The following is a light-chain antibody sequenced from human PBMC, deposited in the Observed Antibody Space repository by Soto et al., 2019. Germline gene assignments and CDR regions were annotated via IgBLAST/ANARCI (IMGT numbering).Light chain of an antibody. CDR1: QSVSSSY. Sequence: DIFLTQSPATLSLSPGERATLTCRASQSVSSSYLAWYQQKPGQAPRLLIYGASSRATGIPDRFSGSGSGTDFTLTISRLEPEDFAVYYCQQYGSSPLTFGGGTKVDIK. CDR3: QQYGSSPLT. J-gene: IGKJ4*01. CDR2: GAS. V-gene: IGKV3-20*01.